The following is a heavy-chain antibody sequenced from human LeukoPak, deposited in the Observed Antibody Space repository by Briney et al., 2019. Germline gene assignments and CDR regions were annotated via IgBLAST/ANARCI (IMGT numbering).Heavy chain of an antibody. CDR1: ADSFSSHY. D-gene: IGHD3-9*01. CDR3: ARRLNDILTGFMAFDI. V-gene: IGHV4-59*08. J-gene: IGHJ3*02. Sequence: SETLSLTCAVSADSFSSHYWTWIRQPPGKGLEWIGYISYIGSTNYNPSLKSRVTISIDTSKNQFSLKLSSVTAADTAVYYCARRLNDILTGFMAFDIWGQGTMVTVSS. CDR2: ISYIGST.